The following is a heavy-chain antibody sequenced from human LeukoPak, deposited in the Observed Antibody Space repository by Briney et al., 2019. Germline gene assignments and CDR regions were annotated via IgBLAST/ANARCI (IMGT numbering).Heavy chain of an antibody. J-gene: IGHJ4*02. CDR2: INHSGST. Sequence: PSETLSLTCTVSGGSISSYYWSSIRQPPGKGLEWIGEINHSGSTNYNPSLKSRVTISVDTSKNQFSLKLSSVTAADTAVYYCARVAIVGATRFDYWGQGTLVTVSS. CDR3: ARVAIVGATRFDY. V-gene: IGHV4-34*01. CDR1: GGSISSYY. D-gene: IGHD1-26*01.